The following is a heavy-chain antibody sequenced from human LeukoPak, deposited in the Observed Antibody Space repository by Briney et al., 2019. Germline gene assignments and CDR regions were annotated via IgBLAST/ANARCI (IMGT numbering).Heavy chain of an antibody. CDR3: ARRSYGASYFDY. CDR2: IYYSGST. V-gene: IGHV4-39*07. CDR1: GGSISSSSYY. Sequence: KPSETLSLTCTVSGGSISSSSYYWGWLRQPPGKGLEWIGSIYYSGSTYYNPSLKSRVTISVDTSKNQFSLKLSSVTAADTAVYYCARRSYGASYFDYWGQGTLVTVSS. D-gene: IGHD5-18*01. J-gene: IGHJ4*02.